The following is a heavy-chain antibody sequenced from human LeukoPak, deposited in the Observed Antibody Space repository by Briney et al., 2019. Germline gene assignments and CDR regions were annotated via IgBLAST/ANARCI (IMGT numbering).Heavy chain of an antibody. D-gene: IGHD6-13*01. CDR1: GYRLSDYD. CDR3: ARVRGNSCDY. J-gene: IGHJ4*02. Sequence: ASVTVSCKTSGYRLSDYDMHGVRQAPGQGLEWMGWIRGDTGDTDSPQKFQGRVTMTRDTSTNTAYMELSRLRYDDTAMYFCARVRGNSCDYWGQGTLVTVSS. CDR2: IRGDTGDT. V-gene: IGHV1-2*02.